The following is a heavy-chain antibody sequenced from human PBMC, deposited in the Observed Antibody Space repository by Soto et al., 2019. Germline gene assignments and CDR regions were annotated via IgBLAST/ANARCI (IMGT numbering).Heavy chain of an antibody. CDR1: GYSFTSYW. J-gene: IGHJ6*02. CDR3: ARSGIAVAGSYYYYYYGMDV. V-gene: IGHV5-51*01. Sequence: PGESLKISCKGSGYSFTSYWIGWVRQMPGKGLEWMGIIYPGDSDTRYSPSFQGQVTISADKSISTAYLQWSSLKASDTAMYYCARSGIAVAGSYYYYYYGMDVWGQGTTVTVS. CDR2: IYPGDSDT. D-gene: IGHD6-19*01.